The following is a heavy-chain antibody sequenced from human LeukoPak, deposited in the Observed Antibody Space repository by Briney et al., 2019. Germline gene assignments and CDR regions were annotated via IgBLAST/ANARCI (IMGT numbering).Heavy chain of an antibody. J-gene: IGHJ4*02. CDR3: ARDGYCSGGSCYSQYYFDY. V-gene: IGHV3-7*01. CDR1: GFTFSTYW. D-gene: IGHD2-15*01. Sequence: PGGSLRLSCAASGFTFSTYWMSWVRQAPGKGLEWVANIQQDGSEKYYVDSVKGRFTISRDNAKNSLYLQMNSLRAEDTAVYYCARDGYCSGGSCYSQYYFDYWGQGTLVTVSS. CDR2: IQQDGSEK.